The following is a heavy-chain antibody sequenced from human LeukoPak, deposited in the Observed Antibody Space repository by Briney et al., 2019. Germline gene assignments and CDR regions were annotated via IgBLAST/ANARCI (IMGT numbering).Heavy chain of an antibody. J-gene: IGHJ4*02. V-gene: IGHV3-23*01. CDR1: GFTFRSYA. D-gene: IGHD5-24*01. Sequence: QTGGSLRLSCAASGFTFRSYAMHWVRQAPGKGLEWVSSISGSGGSTYYADSVKGRFTISRDNSKNTLYLQMNSLRAEDTAVYYCAKERRDGYNYGFDYWGQGTLVTVSS. CDR3: AKERRDGYNYGFDY. CDR2: ISGSGGST.